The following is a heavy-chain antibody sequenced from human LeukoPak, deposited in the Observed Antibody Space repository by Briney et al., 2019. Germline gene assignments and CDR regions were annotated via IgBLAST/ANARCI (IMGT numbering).Heavy chain of an antibody. CDR2: ISISSSYI. CDR3: ARDFMYSISCAGC. J-gene: IGHJ4*02. D-gene: IGHD6-13*01. CDR1: GFTFSSYN. V-gene: IGHV3-21*01. Sequence: GGSLRLSCAASGFTFSSYNMNWVRQAPGKGLEWVSSISISSSYIYYADSVKGRFTISRDNAKNSLYLQMNSLRAEDTAVYYCARDFMYSISCAGCWGQGTLVTVSS.